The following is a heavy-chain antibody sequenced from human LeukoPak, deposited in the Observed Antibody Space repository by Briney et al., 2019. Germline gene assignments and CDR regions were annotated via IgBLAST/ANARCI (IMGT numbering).Heavy chain of an antibody. CDR3: ARHSGEQWLSHFDY. Sequence: GASVKVSCKASKCTFTASYVHWVRQAPGQGLEWMGWIHPNAGTTNFAQKFQGRVALTRDASITTAYMDLSSLRSDDTAMYYCARHSGEQWLSHFDYWGQGTLVTVSS. CDR2: IHPNAGTT. V-gene: IGHV1-2*02. D-gene: IGHD5-12*01. CDR1: KCTFTASY. J-gene: IGHJ4*02.